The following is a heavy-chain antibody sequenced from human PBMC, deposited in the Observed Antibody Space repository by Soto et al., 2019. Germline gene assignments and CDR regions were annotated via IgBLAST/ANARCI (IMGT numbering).Heavy chain of an antibody. Sequence: EVQLLESGGGLVQPGGSLRLSCAASGFTFSSYAMSWVRQAPGKGLEWVSAISGSGGSTYYADSVKGRFTISRDNPKNTLSLQMNSLRAEDTAVYYCAKENGYSSSWFEFDYWGQGTLVNVSS. CDR1: GFTFSSYA. D-gene: IGHD6-13*01. CDR3: AKENGYSSSWFEFDY. J-gene: IGHJ4*02. CDR2: ISGSGGST. V-gene: IGHV3-23*01.